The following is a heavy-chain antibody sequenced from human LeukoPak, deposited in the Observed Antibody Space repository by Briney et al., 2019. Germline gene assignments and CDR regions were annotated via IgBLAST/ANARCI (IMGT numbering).Heavy chain of an antibody. D-gene: IGHD3-22*01. CDR1: GFTFSSYA. CDR3: ARVPDHYYDSSGLYFDY. J-gene: IGHJ4*02. V-gene: IGHV4-34*01. Sequence: GSLRLSCAASGFTFSSYAMSWVRQPPGKGLEWIGEINHSGSTNYNPSLKSRVTISVDTSKNQFSLKLSSVTAADTAVYYCARVPDHYYDSSGLYFDYWGQGTLVTVSS. CDR2: INHSGST.